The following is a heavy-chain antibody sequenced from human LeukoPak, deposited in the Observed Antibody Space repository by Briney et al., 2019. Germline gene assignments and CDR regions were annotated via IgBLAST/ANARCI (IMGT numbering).Heavy chain of an antibody. J-gene: IGHJ6*02. CDR1: GFTFSNYG. V-gene: IGHV3-33*01. D-gene: IGHD3-16*01. CDR2: MWVWNDGSNE. CDR3: ARDRFPHDDPHYGMDV. Sequence: PGRSLRLSCTASGFTFSNYGMHWVRQAPGKGLEWVAVMWVWNDGSNEYYADSVKGRFTIARDNSKNTLYLQMVSLRAEDTADYYCARDRFPHDDPHYGMDVWGQGTTVTVSS.